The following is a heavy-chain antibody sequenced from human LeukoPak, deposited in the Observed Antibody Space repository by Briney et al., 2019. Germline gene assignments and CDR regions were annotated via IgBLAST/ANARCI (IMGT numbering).Heavy chain of an antibody. Sequence: SETLSLTCTVSGGSISSYYWSWIRQPAGKGLEWIGRIYTSGSTNYNPSLKSRVTMSVDTSKNQFSLKLSSVTAADTAVYYCAREKYYYDSSGYYGNTNWFDPWGQGTLVTVSS. J-gene: IGHJ5*02. CDR3: AREKYYYDSSGYYGNTNWFDP. CDR2: IYTSGST. CDR1: GGSISSYY. V-gene: IGHV4-4*07. D-gene: IGHD3-22*01.